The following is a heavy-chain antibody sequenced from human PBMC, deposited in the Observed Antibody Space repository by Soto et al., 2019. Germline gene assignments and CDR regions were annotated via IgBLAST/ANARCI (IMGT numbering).Heavy chain of an antibody. CDR3: ARLEGLATISYYFDF. Sequence: SETLSLTCSVSGDSINSDKYYWGWIRQPPGKGLEWIGSIYFRGNTYYNPSLQTRVTISLDKSKSQFSLKLNSVTAADSAVYFCARLEGLATISYYFDFWAQGALVTVSS. V-gene: IGHV4-39*01. CDR1: GDSINSDKYY. J-gene: IGHJ4*02. CDR2: IYFRGNT. D-gene: IGHD3-9*01.